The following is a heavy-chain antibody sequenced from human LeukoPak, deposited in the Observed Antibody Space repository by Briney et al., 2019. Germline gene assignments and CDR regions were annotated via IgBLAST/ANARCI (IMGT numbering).Heavy chain of an antibody. Sequence: GSLRLSCAASGFTFSTYAMSWVRQSPGKGLEWIGTIYYSGSTYYNPSLKSRVTISVDTAKTQFSLELTSVTAADTAVYHCARGGSQHYFDYWGLGSLATVSS. CDR1: GFTFSTYA. D-gene: IGHD1-26*01. CDR2: IYYSGST. J-gene: IGHJ4*02. CDR3: ARGGSQHYFDY. V-gene: IGHV4-39*01.